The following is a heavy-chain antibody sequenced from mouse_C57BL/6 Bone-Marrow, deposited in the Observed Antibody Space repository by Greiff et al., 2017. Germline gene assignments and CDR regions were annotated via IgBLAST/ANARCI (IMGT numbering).Heavy chain of an antibody. CDR1: GYTFTSYG. D-gene: IGHD1-1*01. V-gene: IGHV1-81*01. Sequence: VQLQQSGAELARPGASVKLSCKASGYTFTSYGISWVKQRTGQGLEWIGEIYPRSGDTYYNEKFKGKATLTVDKSSSTAYMELRSLTSEDSAVYFCERCHYYGSTHWYFDVWGTGTTVTVSS. CDR2: IYPRSGDT. CDR3: ERCHYYGSTHWYFDV. J-gene: IGHJ1*03.